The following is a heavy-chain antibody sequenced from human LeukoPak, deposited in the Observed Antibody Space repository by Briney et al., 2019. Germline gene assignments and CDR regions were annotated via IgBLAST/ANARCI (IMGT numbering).Heavy chain of an antibody. Sequence: SETLSLTCTVSGGSISSYYCSWIRQSPGKGLGWIGYIYFSGSSNSHPSLRSRVTISVDTSKNQFSLKLTSVTAADTAVYYCAGGGYTYGPFDYWGQGTLVTVSS. V-gene: IGHV4-59*01. D-gene: IGHD5-18*01. J-gene: IGHJ4*02. CDR2: IYFSGSS. CDR1: GGSISSYY. CDR3: AGGGYTYGPFDY.